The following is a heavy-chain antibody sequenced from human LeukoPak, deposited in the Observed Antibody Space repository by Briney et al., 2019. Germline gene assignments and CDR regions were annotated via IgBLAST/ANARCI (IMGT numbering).Heavy chain of an antibody. CDR1: GYSFTSYW. J-gene: IGHJ4*02. Sequence: GESLKTSCKGSGYSFTSYWIGWVRQMPGKGLEWMGIIYPGDSDTRYSPSFQGQVTISADKSISTAYLQWSSLKASDTAMYYCASRAGYSGYDGEYYFDYWGQGTLVTVSS. CDR2: IYPGDSDT. V-gene: IGHV5-51*01. D-gene: IGHD5-12*01. CDR3: ASRAGYSGYDGEYYFDY.